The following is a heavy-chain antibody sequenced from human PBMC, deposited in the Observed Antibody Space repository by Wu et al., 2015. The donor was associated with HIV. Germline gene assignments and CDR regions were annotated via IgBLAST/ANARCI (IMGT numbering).Heavy chain of an antibody. CDR1: GYIFTTYY. V-gene: IGHV1-46*01. CDR2: INPSGSST. CDR3: ARDGGRGHNYASLDY. Sequence: QVQLVQSGAEVKKPGASVKVSCKASGYIFTTYYIHWVRQAPGQGLEWMGVINPSGSSTTYTEKFQGRVTMTKDTSTSTVYMKLSGLRSEDTATYYCARDGGRGHNYASLDYWGQGTVVTVSS. D-gene: IGHD3-16*01. J-gene: IGHJ4*02.